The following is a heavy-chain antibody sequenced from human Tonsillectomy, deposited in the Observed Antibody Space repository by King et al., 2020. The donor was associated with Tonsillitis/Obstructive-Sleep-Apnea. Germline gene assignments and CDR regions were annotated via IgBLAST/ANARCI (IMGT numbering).Heavy chain of an antibody. J-gene: IGHJ3*01. CDR3: ARVVATPKYPLNY. D-gene: IGHD5-12*01. V-gene: IGHV1-69*12. CDR1: GGTFSSYA. CDR2: IIPIFGTA. Sequence: QLVQSGAEVKKPGSSVKVSCKASGGTFSSYAISWVRQAPGQGLEWMGGIIPIFGTANYAQKFQGGVTITADESTSTAYMELSSLIAEDTAVYYCARVVATPKYPLNYWGQGTMVTVSS.